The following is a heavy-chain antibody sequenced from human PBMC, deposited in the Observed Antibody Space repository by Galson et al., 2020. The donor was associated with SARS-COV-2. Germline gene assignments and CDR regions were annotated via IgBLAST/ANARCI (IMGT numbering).Heavy chain of an antibody. J-gene: IGHJ6*02. CDR3: AREGSSSSRPYYYYGMDV. CDR1: GFTFSSYW. V-gene: IGHV3-74*01. D-gene: IGHD6-6*01. CDR2: INSDGSST. Sequence: GESLKISCAASGFTFSSYWMHWVRQAPGKGLVWVSRINSDGSSTSYADSVKGRFTISRDNAKNTLYLQMNSLRAEDTAVYYCAREGSSSSRPYYYYGMDVWGQGTTVTVSS.